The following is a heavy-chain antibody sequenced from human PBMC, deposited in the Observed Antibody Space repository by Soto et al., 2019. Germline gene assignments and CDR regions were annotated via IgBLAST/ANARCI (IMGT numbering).Heavy chain of an antibody. D-gene: IGHD6-19*01. CDR2: IIPIFGKA. V-gene: IGHV1-69*12. J-gene: IGHJ4*02. CDR1: GGTFSSYA. CDR3: GRVRLIAVAGYYVYY. Sequence: QVQLVQSGAEVKKPGSSVKVSCKASGGTFSSYAISWVRQAPGQGLEWMGGIIPIFGKANYAQKFQGRVTITADESTSTAYMELSSLRSEDTAVYYCGRVRLIAVAGYYVYYWGQGTLVTVSS.